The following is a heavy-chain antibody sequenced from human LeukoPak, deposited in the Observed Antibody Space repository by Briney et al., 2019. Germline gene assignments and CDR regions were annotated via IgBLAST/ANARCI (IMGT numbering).Heavy chain of an antibody. Sequence: PGRSLRLSCAASGFTFSSYAMQWVRQAPGKGLEWVAVMSYDGSNKYYADSVKGRFTISRDNSKNTLYLQMNSLRAEDTAVYYCAREGSSWYYFDYWGQGTLVTVSS. CDR2: MSYDGSNK. CDR1: GFTFSSYA. V-gene: IGHV3-30-3*01. D-gene: IGHD6-13*01. J-gene: IGHJ4*02. CDR3: AREGSSWYYFDY.